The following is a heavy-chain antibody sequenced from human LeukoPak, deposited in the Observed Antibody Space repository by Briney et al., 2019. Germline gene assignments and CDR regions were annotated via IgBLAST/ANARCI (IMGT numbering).Heavy chain of an antibody. Sequence: GGSLRLSRAASGFTFSSYDMHWVRQATGKGLEWVSAIGTAGDTYYPGSVKGRFTISRENAKNSLYLQMNSLRAGDTAVYYCARSVGYSYGYYYYYMDVWGKGTTVTISS. D-gene: IGHD5-18*01. CDR2: IGTAGDT. CDR1: GFTFSSYD. V-gene: IGHV3-13*01. CDR3: ARSVGYSYGYYYYYMDV. J-gene: IGHJ6*03.